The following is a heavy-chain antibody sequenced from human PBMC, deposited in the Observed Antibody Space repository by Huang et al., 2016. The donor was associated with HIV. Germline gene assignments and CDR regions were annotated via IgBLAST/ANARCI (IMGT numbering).Heavy chain of an antibody. CDR2: IYYKGSN. CDR1: GGSIRSSDYH. V-gene: IGHV4-39*01. Sequence: QLLLQESGPGLVKPSEALALTCAVSGGSIRSSDYHWGWIRQPPGKGLEGIGSIYYKGSNHYSPSLKSRVTIAVDTSKILFFLNLTSMTAADTAVYYCARHREGPVAYYSGWGSHLNYMDIWGRGRTVVVSS. D-gene: IGHD3-10*01. CDR3: ARHREGPVAYYSGWGSHLNYMDI. J-gene: IGHJ6*03.